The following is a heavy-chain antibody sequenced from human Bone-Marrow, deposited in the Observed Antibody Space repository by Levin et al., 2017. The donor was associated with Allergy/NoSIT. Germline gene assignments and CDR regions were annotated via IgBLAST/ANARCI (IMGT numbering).Heavy chain of an antibody. CDR3: AKDRDARTSSRSAFDI. D-gene: IGHD2-2*01. Sequence: PGGSLRLSCEASGFTFSSYAMSWVRQTPGQGPQWVSTISGSGGYTYNAESVKGRFTISRDNSKNTLYLQMNSLRAEDTAVYYCAKDRDARTSSRSAFDIWGQGTMVTVSS. J-gene: IGHJ3*02. CDR1: GFTFSSYA. CDR2: ISGSGGYT. V-gene: IGHV3-23*01.